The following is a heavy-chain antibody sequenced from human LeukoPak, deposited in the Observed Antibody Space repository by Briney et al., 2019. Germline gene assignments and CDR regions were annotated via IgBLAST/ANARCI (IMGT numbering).Heavy chain of an antibody. CDR2: ISSSGSTI. CDR1: GFTFSGYS. D-gene: IGHD4/OR15-4a*01. V-gene: IGHV3-48*04. CDR3: ARDAGAGTQRDGWFDP. J-gene: IGHJ5*02. Sequence: PGGSLRLSCAASGFTFSGYSMNWVRQAPGKGLEWVSYISSSGSTIYYADSVKGRFTISRDNAKNSLYLQMNSLGADDTAVYYCARDAGAGTQRDGWFDPWGQGTLVTVSS.